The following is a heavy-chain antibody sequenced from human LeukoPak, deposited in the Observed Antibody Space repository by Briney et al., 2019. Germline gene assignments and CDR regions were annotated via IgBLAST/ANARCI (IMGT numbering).Heavy chain of an antibody. J-gene: IGHJ5*02. V-gene: IGHV3-30*04. D-gene: IGHD6-13*01. CDR3: ARDGPRSIAAAGTTLNWFDP. CDR2: ISYDGSNK. CDR1: GFTFSSYA. Sequence: PGGSLRLSCAASGFTFSSYAMHWVRQAPGKGLEWVAVISYDGSNKYYADSVKGRFTISRDNSKNTLYLQMNSLRAEDTAVYYCARDGPRSIAAAGTTLNWFDPWGQGTLVTVSS.